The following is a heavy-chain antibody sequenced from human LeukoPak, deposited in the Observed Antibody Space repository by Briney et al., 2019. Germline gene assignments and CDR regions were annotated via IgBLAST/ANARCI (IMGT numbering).Heavy chain of an antibody. CDR3: TRDLRITIFGVVISPLDY. CDR1: GFTFGDYA. Sequence: GGSLRLSCTASGFTFGDYAMSWFRQAPGKGLEWVGFIRSKAYGGTTEYAASVKGRFTISRDDSKSIAYLQMNSLKTEDTAVYYCTRDLRITIFGVVISPLDYWGQGTLVTVSS. D-gene: IGHD3-3*01. J-gene: IGHJ4*02. V-gene: IGHV3-49*03. CDR2: IRSKAYGGTT.